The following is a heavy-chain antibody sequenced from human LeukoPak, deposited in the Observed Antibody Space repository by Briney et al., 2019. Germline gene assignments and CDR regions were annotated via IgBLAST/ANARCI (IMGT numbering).Heavy chain of an antibody. Sequence: SETLSLTCTVSGGSIRSGGYYWSWIRQHPGKGLEWIGYIYYSGSTYYNPSLKSRVTISVDTSKNQFSLKLSSVTAADTAVYYCARDPLNYYDSSGYDYYYYGMDVWGQGTTVTVSS. CDR3: ARDPLNYYDSSGYDYYYYGMDV. CDR1: GGSIRSGGYY. D-gene: IGHD3-22*01. CDR2: IYYSGST. V-gene: IGHV4-31*03. J-gene: IGHJ6*02.